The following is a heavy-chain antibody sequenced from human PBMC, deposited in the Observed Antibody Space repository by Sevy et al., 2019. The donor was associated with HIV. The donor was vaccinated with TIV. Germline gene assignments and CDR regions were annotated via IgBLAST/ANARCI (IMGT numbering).Heavy chain of an antibody. CDR3: AREDGNYYFHY. J-gene: IGHJ4*02. D-gene: IGHD1-7*01. V-gene: IGHV3-7*01. CDR1: GFTFSKYW. Sequence: GGSLRLSCAASGFTFSKYWMGCVRQAPGKGLEWVANIKQDAGQKYYVDSVKGRFTISRDNAKNSLYLQMNSLRAEDTAVYFCAREDGNYYFHYWGQGTLVTVSS. CDR2: IKQDAGQK.